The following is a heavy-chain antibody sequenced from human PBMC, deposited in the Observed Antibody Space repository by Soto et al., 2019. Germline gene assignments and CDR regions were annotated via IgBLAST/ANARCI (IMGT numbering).Heavy chain of an antibody. D-gene: IGHD3-10*01. CDR2: IKQDGSQT. J-gene: IGHJ4*02. Sequence: GGSLRLSCAASGFTFSSSWMSWVRQAPGKGLEWVANIKQDGSQTLYVDSVEGRFTISRDNAKNSLYLQLNSLRAEDTAVYYCVRDWDGSETAFDCWGPGTLVTVSS. V-gene: IGHV3-7*01. CDR3: VRDWDGSETAFDC. CDR1: GFTFSSSW.